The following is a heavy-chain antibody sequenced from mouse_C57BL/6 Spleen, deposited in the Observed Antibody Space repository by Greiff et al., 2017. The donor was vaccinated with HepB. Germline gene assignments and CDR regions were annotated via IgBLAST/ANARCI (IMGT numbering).Heavy chain of an antibody. CDR2: IDPSDSYT. CDR1: GYTFTSYW. Sequence: VKLQQPGAELVMPGASVKLSCKASGYTFTSYWMHWVKQRPGQGLEWIGEIDPSDSYTNYNQKFKGKSTLTVDKSSSTAYMQLSSLTSEDSAVYYCARGGNYEALDYWGQGTTLTVSS. J-gene: IGHJ2*01. CDR3: ARGGNYEALDY. D-gene: IGHD2-4*01. V-gene: IGHV1-69*01.